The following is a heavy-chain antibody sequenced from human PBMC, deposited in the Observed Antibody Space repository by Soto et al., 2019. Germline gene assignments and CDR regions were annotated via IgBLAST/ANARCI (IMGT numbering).Heavy chain of an antibody. J-gene: IGHJ4*02. CDR3: LRDNNWSYDY. CDR1: GFIFSSHW. D-gene: IGHD1-1*01. CDR2: IGPDGSNM. V-gene: IGHV3-74*01. Sequence: GGSLRLSCAASGFIFSSHWMHWVRQAPGKGLVWVSHIGPDGSNMRDADSVQGRFTISRDNARNTLYLQMNSLRDEDTAVYYCLRDNNWSYDYWGQGILVTVYS.